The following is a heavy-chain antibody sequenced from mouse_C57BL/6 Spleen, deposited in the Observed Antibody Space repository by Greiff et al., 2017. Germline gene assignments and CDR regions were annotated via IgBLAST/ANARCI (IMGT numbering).Heavy chain of an antibody. Sequence: EVQLVESGGDLAKPGGSLKLSCAASGFTFSSYGMSWVRQTPDKRLEWVATISSGGSYTYYPDSVKGRFTISRDNAKNTLYLQMSSLKSEDTAMYYCARGGYDYDDYAMDDWGQGTSVTVSS. V-gene: IGHV5-6*01. CDR3: ARGGYDYDDYAMDD. D-gene: IGHD2-4*01. J-gene: IGHJ4*01. CDR1: GFTFSSYG. CDR2: ISSGGSYT.